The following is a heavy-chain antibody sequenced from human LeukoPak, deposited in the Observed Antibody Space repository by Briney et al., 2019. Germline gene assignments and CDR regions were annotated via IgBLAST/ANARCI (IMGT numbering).Heavy chain of an antibody. Sequence: SETLSLTCTVSGXSISSYCGSWIRQPPGKGLEWIGHIYGSGSTNYNPSLKSRVTLSVDTSKNQFSLKLSSVTAADTAVYYRAREGTSGTHLNWFDPWGQGTLVTVSS. J-gene: IGHJ5*02. CDR1: GXSISSYC. CDR2: IYGSGST. V-gene: IGHV4-59*01. D-gene: IGHD1-1*01. CDR3: AREGTSGTHLNWFDP.